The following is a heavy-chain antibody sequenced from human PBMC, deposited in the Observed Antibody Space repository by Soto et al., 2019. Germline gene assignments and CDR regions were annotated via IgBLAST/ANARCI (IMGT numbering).Heavy chain of an antibody. CDR2: ISAGGVST. V-gene: IGHV3-23*01. CDR1: GFTFGFNA. D-gene: IGHD3-22*01. J-gene: IGHJ4*02. CDR3: AKDPGGIVVVGGNDY. Sequence: GGSLRLPCAATGFTFGFNALIRVLQAPGKGLEWVSSISAGGVSTNYADSVRGRFTISRDNSKNTLYLQMNSLRAEDTAVYYCAKDPGGIVVVGGNDYWGQGTLVTVSS.